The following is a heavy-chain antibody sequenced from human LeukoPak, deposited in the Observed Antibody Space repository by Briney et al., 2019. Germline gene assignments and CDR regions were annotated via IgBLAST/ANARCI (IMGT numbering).Heavy chain of an antibody. CDR2: IYYSGST. CDR3: ARENVVTATTDAFDI. Sequence: SETLSLTCTVSGGSISSGGYYWSWIRQHPGKGLEWIVYIYYSGSTYYNPSLKSRVTISVDTSKNQFSLKLSSVTAADTAVYYCARENVVTATTDAFDIWGQGTMVTVSS. J-gene: IGHJ3*02. D-gene: IGHD2-21*02. CDR1: GGSISSGGYY. V-gene: IGHV4-31*03.